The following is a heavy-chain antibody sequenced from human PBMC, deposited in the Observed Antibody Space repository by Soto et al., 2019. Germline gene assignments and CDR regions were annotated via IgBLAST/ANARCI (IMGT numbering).Heavy chain of an antibody. D-gene: IGHD2-2*01. Sequence: SETLSLTCAVSGYSISSGYYWGWIRQPPGKGLEWIGSIYHSGSTYYNPSLKSRVTISVDTSKNQFSLKLSSVTAADTAVYYCARVSAFSSTSQYYGDDWGQGTLGTV. J-gene: IGHJ4*02. CDR2: IYHSGST. CDR1: GYSISSGYY. V-gene: IGHV4-38-2*01. CDR3: ARVSAFSSTSQYYGDD.